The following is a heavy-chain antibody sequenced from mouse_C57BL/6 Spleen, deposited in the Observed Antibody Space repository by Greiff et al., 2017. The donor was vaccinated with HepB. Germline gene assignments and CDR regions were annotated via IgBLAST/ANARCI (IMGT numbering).Heavy chain of an antibody. CDR2: ISYSGST. CDR3: ARDGNYYGSRIPFAY. Sequence: EVKLQESGPGMVKPSQSLSLTCTVTGYSITSGYDWHWIRHFPGNKLEWMGDISYSGSTNYNPSLKSRISITHDTSKNHFFLKLNSVTTEDTATYYCARDGNYYGSRIPFAYWGQGTLVTVSA. D-gene: IGHD1-1*01. J-gene: IGHJ3*01. V-gene: IGHV3-1*01. CDR1: GYSITSGYD.